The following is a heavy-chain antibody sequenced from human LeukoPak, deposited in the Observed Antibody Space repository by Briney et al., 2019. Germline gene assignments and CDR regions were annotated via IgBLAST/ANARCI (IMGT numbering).Heavy chain of an antibody. D-gene: IGHD3-3*01. CDR3: AAGRFWSGYYDY. CDR1: GFIVSSNY. V-gene: IGHV3-53*01. J-gene: IGHJ4*02. CDR2: IYVGDNV. Sequence: GGSLRLSCVASGFIVSSNYLNWVRQAPGKGLEWLSIIYVGDNVYYADSVKGRFTISRDISKNTLYPQMNSLRAEDTAIYYCAAGRFWSGYYDYWGQGTLVTVSS.